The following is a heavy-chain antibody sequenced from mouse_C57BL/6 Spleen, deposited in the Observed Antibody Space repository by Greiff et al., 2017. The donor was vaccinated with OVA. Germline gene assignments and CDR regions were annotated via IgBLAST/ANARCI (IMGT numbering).Heavy chain of an antibody. CDR3: ARGAHVYYFDY. J-gene: IGHJ2*01. D-gene: IGHD1-3*01. CDR2: ISYDGSN. CDR1: GYSITSGYY. Sequence: DVKLQESGPGLVKPSQSLSLTCSVTGYSITSGYYWNWIRQFPGNKLEWMGYISYDGSNNYNPSLQNRISITRDTSKNQFFLKLNSVTTEDTATYYCARGAHVYYFDYWGQGTTLTVSS. V-gene: IGHV3-6*01.